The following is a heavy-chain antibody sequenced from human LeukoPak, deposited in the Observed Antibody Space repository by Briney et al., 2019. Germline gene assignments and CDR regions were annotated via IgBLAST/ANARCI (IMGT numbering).Heavy chain of an antibody. Sequence: APVKVSCKVSGYTLSELSMHWVRQAPGKGFEWMGTFDPEEDETVYGQRFQGRVTMTEDTSTDTAYMEVSSLRSEDTAVYYCATTDEGSFYGLDVWGQGTTVTVSS. V-gene: IGHV1-24*01. CDR1: GYTLSELS. CDR2: FDPEEDET. CDR3: ATTDEGSFYGLDV. J-gene: IGHJ6*02.